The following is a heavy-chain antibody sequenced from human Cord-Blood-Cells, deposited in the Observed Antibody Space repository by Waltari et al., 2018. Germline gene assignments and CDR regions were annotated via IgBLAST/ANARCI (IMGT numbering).Heavy chain of an antibody. CDR1: GYTFTGYY. CDR2: INPNSGGT. Sequence: VQLVQSGAEVKKPGASVKVSCKATGYTFTGYYMHWVRQAPGQGLEWMGWINPNSGGTNYAQKFQGWVTMTRDTSISTAYMELSRLRSDDTAVYYCARSLSSSSPRNGMDVWGQGTTVTVSS. D-gene: IGHD6-6*01. CDR3: ARSLSSSSPRNGMDV. J-gene: IGHJ6*02. V-gene: IGHV1-2*04.